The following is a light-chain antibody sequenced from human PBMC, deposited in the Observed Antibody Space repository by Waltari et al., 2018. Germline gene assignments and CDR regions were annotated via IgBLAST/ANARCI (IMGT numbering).Light chain of an antibody. V-gene: IGKV3-20*01. CDR1: QTISGSW. Sequence: EIVLTQSPGTLSFSPRERATLPCRASQTISGSWLTWYQQKPGQAPRLVIYGASIRATAIPDRFSGSGSGTDFTLTISRLEPEDFAVYYCQQYDGSSVTFGGGTKVEIK. J-gene: IGKJ4*01. CDR2: GAS. CDR3: QQYDGSSVT.